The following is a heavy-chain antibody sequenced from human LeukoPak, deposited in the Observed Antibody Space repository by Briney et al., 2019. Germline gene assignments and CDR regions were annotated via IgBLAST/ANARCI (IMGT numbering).Heavy chain of an antibody. CDR1: GLTFSNAW. J-gene: IGHJ4*02. D-gene: IGHD5-18*01. CDR2: IKSKTDGGTT. Sequence: GGSLRLSCAASGLTFSNAWMSWVRQAPGKGLEWVGRIKSKTDGGTTDYAAPVKGRFTISRDDSKNTLYLQMNSLKTEDTAVYYCTTESWIQLWAFDYWGQGTLVTVSS. CDR3: TTESWIQLWAFDY. V-gene: IGHV3-15*01.